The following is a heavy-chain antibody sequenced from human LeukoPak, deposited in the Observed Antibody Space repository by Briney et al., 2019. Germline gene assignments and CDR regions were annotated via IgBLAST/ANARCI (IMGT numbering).Heavy chain of an antibody. D-gene: IGHD1-1*01. CDR1: GFTFSSYG. V-gene: IGHV3-23*01. J-gene: IGHJ4*02. CDR2: IRSNGETV. Sequence: GRSLRLSCAASGFTFSSYGMHWVRQAPGKGLEWVSAIRSNGETVYNADSVKGRFTISRDNSRQTLFLQMSSLRVEDTATYYCAKGQELDDGVFDSWGQGTLVTVSS. CDR3: AKGQELDDGVFDS.